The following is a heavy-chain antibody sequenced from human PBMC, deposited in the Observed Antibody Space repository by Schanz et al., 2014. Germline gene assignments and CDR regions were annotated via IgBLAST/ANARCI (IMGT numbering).Heavy chain of an antibody. CDR3: ASGVHVSSLQKGLQF. D-gene: IGHD3-10*01. CDR2: IATSSSTR. CDR1: GFTVSSNH. V-gene: IGHV3-48*01. Sequence: EVQLLDSGGGLVQPGGSLRLSCAVSGFTVSSNHMSWVRQVPGKGLEWLSYIATSSSTRHYADSVKGRVTISRDNAKNSVSLQMRRLRVEDTAVYYCASGVHVSSLQKGLQFWGRGTLVIVFS. J-gene: IGHJ1*01.